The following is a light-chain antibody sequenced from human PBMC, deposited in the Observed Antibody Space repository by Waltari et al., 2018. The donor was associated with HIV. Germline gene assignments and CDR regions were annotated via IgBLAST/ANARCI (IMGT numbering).Light chain of an antibody. J-gene: IGLJ2*01. V-gene: IGLV1-44*01. CDR2: SNN. CDR1: SSNIGSNT. CDR3: AAWDDSLNGVV. Sequence: QSVLTHPPSASGTPGLRVTITCSGSSSNIGSNTVNWYQQLPGTAPKLIIYSNNRRPSVVPDRFSGTKCGTSASLAISGLQAEDEAYYYCAAWDDSLNGVVFGGGTKLTVL.